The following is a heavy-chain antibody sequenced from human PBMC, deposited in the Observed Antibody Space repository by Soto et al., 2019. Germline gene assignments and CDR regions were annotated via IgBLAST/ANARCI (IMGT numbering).Heavy chain of an antibody. D-gene: IGHD1-26*01. J-gene: IGHJ4*02. CDR1: GGTFSSYA. Sequence: ASVKVSCKASGGTFSSYAISWVRQAPGQGLEWMGGIIPIFGTANYAQKFQGRVTITADESTSTAHMELSSLRSEDTAVYYCAREGATKPQYYFDYWGQGTLVTVSS. CDR2: IIPIFGTA. CDR3: AREGATKPQYYFDY. V-gene: IGHV1-69*13.